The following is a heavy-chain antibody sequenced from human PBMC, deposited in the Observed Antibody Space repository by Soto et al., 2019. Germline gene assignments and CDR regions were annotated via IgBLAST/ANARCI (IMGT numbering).Heavy chain of an antibody. J-gene: IGHJ5*02. V-gene: IGHV1-18*01. CDR2: VSAYNGNT. CDR3: ARGFTSGWYTMPHWFDP. CDR1: GYTFNTFG. Sequence: ASVKVSCKASGYTFNTFGITWVRQAPGQGLEWMGCVSAYNGNTNYAQKLQGRVTMTTDTSTSTAYMELRSLRSDDTAVYYCARGFTSGWYTMPHWFDPWGQGTLVTVSS. D-gene: IGHD6-19*01.